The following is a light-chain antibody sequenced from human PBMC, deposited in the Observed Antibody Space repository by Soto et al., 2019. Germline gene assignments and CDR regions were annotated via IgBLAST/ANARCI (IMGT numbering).Light chain of an antibody. CDR2: KAS. CDR3: QLWET. CDR1: QSISSW. Sequence: DIQMTQSPSTLSASVGDRVTITCRASQSISSWLAWYQQKPGKAPKRLIYKASSLESGVPSRFSGSGSGTEFTLTISSLQPDDFATYYCQLWETFGQGTKVEIK. V-gene: IGKV1-5*03. J-gene: IGKJ1*01.